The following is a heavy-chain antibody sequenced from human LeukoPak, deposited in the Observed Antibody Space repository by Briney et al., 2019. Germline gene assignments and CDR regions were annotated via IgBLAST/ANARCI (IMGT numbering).Heavy chain of an antibody. Sequence: GSLRLSCAASGFTFSYYAMSWVRQPPGKGLEWIAEIHHSGRTNYNSSLKSRVTISVDKSKNHFSLKLNSVTAADTAVYYCARFITAAGIDYWGQGTLVTVSS. CDR1: GFTFSYYA. CDR2: IHHSGRT. CDR3: ARFITAAGIDY. V-gene: IGHV4-4*02. D-gene: IGHD6-13*01. J-gene: IGHJ4*02.